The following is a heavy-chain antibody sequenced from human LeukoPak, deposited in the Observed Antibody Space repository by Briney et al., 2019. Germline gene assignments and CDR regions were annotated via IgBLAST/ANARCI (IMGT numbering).Heavy chain of an antibody. CDR2: ISSSSSYI. D-gene: IGHD3-10*01. CDR3: ARDSPYSARGQPTDY. J-gene: IGHJ4*02. CDR1: GFTFSSYS. Sequence: PGGSLRLSCAASGFTFSSYSMNWVRQAPGKGLEWVSSISSSSSYIYYADSVKGRFTISRDNSKNSLYLQMNSLRVEDTAVYYCARDSPYSARGQPTDYWGQGTLVTVSS. V-gene: IGHV3-21*06.